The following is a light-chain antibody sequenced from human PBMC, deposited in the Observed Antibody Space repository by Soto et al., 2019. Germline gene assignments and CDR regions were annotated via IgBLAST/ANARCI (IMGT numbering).Light chain of an antibody. V-gene: IGKV1-39*01. CDR3: QQSYSVVYT. Sequence: IQMTQSPAALSASVGDRVTITCRASQNIMTYLNWYQQKPVKAPNLLIHSASSLQSGVPSRFSGSGSGTDFTLTISSLHPDDVATYFCQQSYSVVYTFGQGTKLEL. CDR2: SAS. CDR1: QNIMTY. J-gene: IGKJ2*01.